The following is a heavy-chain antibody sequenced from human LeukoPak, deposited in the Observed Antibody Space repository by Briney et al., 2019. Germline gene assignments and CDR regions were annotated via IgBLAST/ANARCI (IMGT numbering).Heavy chain of an antibody. D-gene: IGHD6-19*01. V-gene: IGHV3-23*01. J-gene: IGHJ4*02. CDR3: AKFPQAVACRGSYFDY. Sequence: PGGSLRLSCAASGFTFSSYAMSWVRQAPGKGLEWVSAISGSGGSTYYADSVKGRFTISRDDSKNTLYLQMNSLRAEDTAVYYCAKFPQAVACRGSYFDYWGQGTLVTVSS. CDR2: ISGSGGST. CDR1: GFTFSSYA.